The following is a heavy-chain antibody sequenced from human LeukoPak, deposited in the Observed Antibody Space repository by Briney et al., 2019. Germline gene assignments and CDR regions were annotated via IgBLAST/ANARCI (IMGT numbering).Heavy chain of an antibody. V-gene: IGHV3-23*01. J-gene: IGHJ4*02. CDR3: ARVVVVAATPFDY. Sequence: GGSLRLSCAASGFTFSSFGMSWVRQAPGKGLEWVSAISGSGGSTYYADSVKGRFTISRDNSKNTLYLRMNSLRAEDTAVYYCARVVVVAATPFDYWGQGTLVTVSS. CDR1: GFTFSSFG. D-gene: IGHD2-15*01. CDR2: ISGSGGST.